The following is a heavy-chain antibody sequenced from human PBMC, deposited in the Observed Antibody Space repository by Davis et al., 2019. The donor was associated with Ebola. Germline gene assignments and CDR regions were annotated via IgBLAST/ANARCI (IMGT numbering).Heavy chain of an antibody. V-gene: IGHV3-23*01. J-gene: IGHJ3*02. D-gene: IGHD1-26*01. Sequence: GESLKISCAASGFIFTNYGMNWIRQAPGKGLEWVSAISGRGDFTIYADSVKGRFTISRDNSKKTFYLQMNGLRGEDTGIYYCAEDTRKIWFYIWGQGTMDNGSS. CDR2: ISGRGDFT. CDR3: AEDTRKIWFYI. CDR1: GFIFTNYG.